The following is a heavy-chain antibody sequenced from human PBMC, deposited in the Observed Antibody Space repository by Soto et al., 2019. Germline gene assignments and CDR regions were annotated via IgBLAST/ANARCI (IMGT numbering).Heavy chain of an antibody. J-gene: IGHJ4*02. CDR1: GFTFSSYW. D-gene: IGHD3-10*01. Sequence: EVQLVESGGGLVQPGGSLRLSCAASGFTFSSYWMHWVRQAPGKGLVWVSRINSDGSSTSYADSVKGRFTISRDNAKNTMYLQRNSLRAEETAVYYCAGVRGWFGAVAFDYWGQGTLVTVSS. CDR3: AGVRGWFGAVAFDY. V-gene: IGHV3-74*01. CDR2: INSDGSST.